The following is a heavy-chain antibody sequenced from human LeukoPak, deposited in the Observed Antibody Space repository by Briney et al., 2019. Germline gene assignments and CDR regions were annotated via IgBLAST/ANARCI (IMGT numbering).Heavy chain of an antibody. D-gene: IGHD3-9*01. J-gene: IGHJ4*02. CDR2: ISSSSSYI. V-gene: IGHV3-21*01. CDR3: ARATTYDILTGFSDY. CDR1: GFTFSSYS. Sequence: GGSLRLSCAASGFTFSSYSMNWVRQAPGKGLEWVSSISSSSSYIYYADSVKGRFTIPRDNAKKSLYLQMNSLRAEDTAVYYCARATTYDILTGFSDYWGQGTLVTVSS.